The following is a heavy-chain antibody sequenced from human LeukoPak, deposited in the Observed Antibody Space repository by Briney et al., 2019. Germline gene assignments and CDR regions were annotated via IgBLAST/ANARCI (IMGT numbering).Heavy chain of an antibody. CDR1: GYTLTELS. J-gene: IGHJ2*01. D-gene: IGHD3-10*01. V-gene: IGHV1-24*01. CDR2: FDPEDGET. CDR3: ATRSRNYYGSGRQDWYFDL. Sequence: GASVKVSCKVSGYTLTELSMHWVRQAPGKGLEWMGGFDPEDGETIYAQKFQGRVTMTEDTSTDTAYMELSSLRSEDTAVYYCATRSRNYYGSGRQDWYFDLWGRGTLVTVSS.